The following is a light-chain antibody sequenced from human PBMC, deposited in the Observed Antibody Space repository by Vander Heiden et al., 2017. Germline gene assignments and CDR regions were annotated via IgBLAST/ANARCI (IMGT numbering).Light chain of an antibody. J-gene: IGKJ4*01. V-gene: IGKV1-33*01. Sequence: DIQMTQSPSSLSASVGDRVTITCQASQDISNYLNWYQQRPGKAPRLLIYDAVSLNRGVPSRFSASGSGTDFTFSISSLQPDDVATYCCQHYGDLLTFGGGTKVEIK. CDR3: QHYGDLLT. CDR2: DAV. CDR1: QDISNY.